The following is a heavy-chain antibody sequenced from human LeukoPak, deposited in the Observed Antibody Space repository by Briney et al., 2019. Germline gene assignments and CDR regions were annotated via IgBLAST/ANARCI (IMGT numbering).Heavy chain of an antibody. CDR3: ARAAYYYDGSGYYLGD. CDR1: GYTFTDYY. Sequence: GASVTVSCKAPGYTFTDYYMHWVRQAPGQGLEWMGRINPNSGGTNYAQKFQARVTMTRDTSISTAYMELSRLRSDDTALYYCARAAYYYDGSGYYLGDWGQGTLVTVSS. D-gene: IGHD3-22*01. CDR2: INPNSGGT. J-gene: IGHJ4*02. V-gene: IGHV1-2*06.